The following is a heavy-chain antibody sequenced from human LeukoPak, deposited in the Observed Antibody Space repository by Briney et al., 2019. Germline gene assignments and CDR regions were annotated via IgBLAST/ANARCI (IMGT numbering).Heavy chain of an antibody. D-gene: IGHD3-22*01. CDR2: IISSGSTR. V-gene: IGHV3-48*03. CDR1: GFTFSSYE. Sequence: GGSLRLSCAASGFTFSSYEMNWVRQAPGKGLEWVSYIISSGSTRYSADSVKGRFTISRDNAKNSLYLQMNSLRAEDTAVYYCARHYYDSSGYYSWYYYYGMDVWGQGTTVTVSS. J-gene: IGHJ6*02. CDR3: ARHYYDSSGYYSWYYYYGMDV.